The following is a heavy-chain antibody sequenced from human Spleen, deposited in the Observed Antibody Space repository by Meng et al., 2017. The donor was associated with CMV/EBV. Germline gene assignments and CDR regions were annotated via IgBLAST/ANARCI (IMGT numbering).Heavy chain of an antibody. CDR3: ARIERRRILKYCGSDCSTTDY. Sequence: QVQLQESGPGLVKPSGTLSLTCAVSGASISSSNLWTWVRQVPGKGLEWIGEIYQSGSTNYNPSLKSRVTISVDQFKNQFSLKLGSVTAAATDVYYCARIERRRILKYCGSDCSTTDYWGQGTLVTVSS. CDR1: GASISSSNL. V-gene: IGHV4-4*02. J-gene: IGHJ4*02. CDR2: IYQSGST. D-gene: IGHD2-21*02.